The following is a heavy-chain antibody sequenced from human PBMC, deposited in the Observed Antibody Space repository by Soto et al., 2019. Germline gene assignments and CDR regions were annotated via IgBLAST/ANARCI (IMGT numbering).Heavy chain of an antibody. J-gene: IGHJ3*02. CDR2: INPYNANT. CDR3: ARDRVAGIWGDAFDI. V-gene: IGHV1-18*04. Sequence: ASVKVSCKTSGYTFTNHGINWVRQAPGQGLEWMGWINPYNANTNYAQKLQGRVTMTTDTSTSTAYMDLRSLTSDDTAVYYCARDRVAGIWGDAFDIGGQGTMVTVS. CDR1: GYTFTNHG. D-gene: IGHD3-16*01.